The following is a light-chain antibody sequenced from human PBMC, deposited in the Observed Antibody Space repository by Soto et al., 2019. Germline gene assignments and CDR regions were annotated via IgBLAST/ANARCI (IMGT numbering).Light chain of an antibody. CDR2: EVS. Sequence: QSALTQPASVSGSPGQSITISCTGTSTDVGGYNYVSWYQQHPGKAPKLMIYEVSNRPSGVSNRFSGSKSGNTASLTISGVQAEDEADYHCSSYTSSSTQVFGGGTKVTVL. J-gene: IGLJ2*01. CDR3: SSYTSSSTQV. V-gene: IGLV2-14*01. CDR1: STDVGGYNY.